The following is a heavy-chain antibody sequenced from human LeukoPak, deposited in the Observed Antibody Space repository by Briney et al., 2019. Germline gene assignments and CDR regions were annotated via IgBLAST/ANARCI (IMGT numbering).Heavy chain of an antibody. V-gene: IGHV4-59*08. CDR1: GVSMTNYY. CDR2: SHNSGET. J-gene: IGHJ3*02. D-gene: IGHD5-18*01. CDR3: AIQPGATAAFDI. Sequence: SETLSLTCTVSGVSMTNYYWSWVRQPPGKGLEWIAYSHNSGETKYNPSLKSRITISVDTSKNEFSLKLSSVTAADTAVYYCAIQPGATAAFDIWGQGTTVTVSA.